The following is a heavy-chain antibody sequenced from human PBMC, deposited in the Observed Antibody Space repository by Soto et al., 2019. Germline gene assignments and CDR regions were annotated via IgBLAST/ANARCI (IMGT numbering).Heavy chain of an antibody. Sequence: PSDTLSLTFTPSGRTISSSYYWGWIRQPPGKGLEWIGSIYYSGSTYYNPSLKSRVTISVDTSKNQFSLKLSSVTAADTAVYYCATIPATTILTDYWGQG. CDR1: GRTISSSYY. D-gene: IGHD2-2*02. CDR3: ATIPATTILTDY. J-gene: IGHJ4*02. V-gene: IGHV4-39*01. CDR2: IYYSGST.